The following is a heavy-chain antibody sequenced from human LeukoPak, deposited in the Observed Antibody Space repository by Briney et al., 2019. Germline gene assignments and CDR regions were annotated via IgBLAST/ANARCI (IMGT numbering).Heavy chain of an antibody. CDR2: IYYSGST. CDR1: GGSFSGYY. CDR3: ARDNRYYDILTGYQDDAFDI. J-gene: IGHJ3*02. D-gene: IGHD3-9*01. V-gene: IGHV4-59*01. Sequence: SETLSLTCAVYGGSFSGYYWSWIRQPPGKGLEWIGYIYYSGSTNYNPSLKSRVTISVDTSKNQFSLKLSSVTAADTAVYYCARDNRYYDILTGYQDDAFDIWGQGTMVTVSS.